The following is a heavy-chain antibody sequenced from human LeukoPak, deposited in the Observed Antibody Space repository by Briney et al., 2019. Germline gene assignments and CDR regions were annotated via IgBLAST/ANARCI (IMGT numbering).Heavy chain of an antibody. Sequence: SETLSLTCTVSGGSISSYYWSWIRQPPGKGLEWIGYIYYSGSTNYNPSLKSRVTISVDTSKNQFSLKLSSVTAADTAVYYCATQHDYDGDQVVAYYYYMDVWGKGTTVTVSS. V-gene: IGHV4-59*01. CDR2: IYYSGST. J-gene: IGHJ6*03. CDR1: GGSISSYY. D-gene: IGHD4-17*01. CDR3: ATQHDYDGDQVVAYYYYMDV.